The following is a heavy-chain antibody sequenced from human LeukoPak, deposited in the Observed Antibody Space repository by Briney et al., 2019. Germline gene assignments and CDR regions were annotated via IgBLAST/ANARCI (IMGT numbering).Heavy chain of an antibody. CDR3: AKVVLLLTASDAFDF. CDR2: ISGSGGST. J-gene: IGHJ3*01. CDR1: GFTFSSYA. Sequence: GGSLRLSCAASGFTFSSYAMNWVRQAPGEGLEWVSAISGSGGSTYHADSVKGRFTISRDNSKNTLFLQMNSLRPEDAAVYYCAKVVLLLTASDAFDFWGQGTKVTVSS. V-gene: IGHV3-23*01. D-gene: IGHD2-21*02.